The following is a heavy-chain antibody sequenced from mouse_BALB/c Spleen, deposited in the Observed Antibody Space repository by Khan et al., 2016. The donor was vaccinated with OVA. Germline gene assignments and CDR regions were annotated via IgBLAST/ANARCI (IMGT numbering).Heavy chain of an antibody. V-gene: IGHV1-7*01. Sequence: QVQLQQSGAELAKPGASVKMSCKASGYTFTSYWMHWVKQRPGQGLEWIGYINPSTDYTEHNQKFKDKATLTVDKSSSTAYMQLTSLTSEDSAVYYCVNHGSSSAWFTYWGQGTLVTVSA. CDR1: GYTFTSYW. D-gene: IGHD1-1*01. CDR3: VNHGSSSAWFTY. CDR2: INPSTDYT. J-gene: IGHJ3*01.